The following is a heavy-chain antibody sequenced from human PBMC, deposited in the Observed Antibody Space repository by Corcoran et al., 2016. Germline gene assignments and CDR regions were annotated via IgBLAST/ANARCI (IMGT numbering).Heavy chain of an antibody. J-gene: IGHJ6*02. Sequence: QVQLVQSGAEVKKPGASVKVSCKASGYTFTGYDISWVRQAPGQGLEWVGWISTYNGNTNYVEKPQGRVTMTTDTSTSTAYMELRSLRSDDTAVDYFARWSSSGSYGIDVWGQGTTVTVSS. CDR3: ARWSSSGSYGIDV. CDR1: GYTFTGYD. D-gene: IGHD3-10*01. CDR2: ISTYNGNT. V-gene: IGHV1-18*01.